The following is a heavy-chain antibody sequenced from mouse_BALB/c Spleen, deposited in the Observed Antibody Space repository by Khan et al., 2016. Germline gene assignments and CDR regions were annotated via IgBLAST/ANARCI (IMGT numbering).Heavy chain of an antibody. CDR1: GFSLTGFS. CDR2: IWGDGST. D-gene: IGHD2-4*01. V-gene: IGHV2-6-7*01. Sequence: VELVESGPGLVAPSQSLSITCTVSGFSLTGFSVNWVRQPPGKALEWLGMIWGDGSTDYNSGLKSRLSFSKDDSKSQVFLKMNSLQTDDTARYYCASCYDYDGGFAYWGQGTLVTVSA. CDR3: ASCYDYDGGFAY. J-gene: IGHJ3*01.